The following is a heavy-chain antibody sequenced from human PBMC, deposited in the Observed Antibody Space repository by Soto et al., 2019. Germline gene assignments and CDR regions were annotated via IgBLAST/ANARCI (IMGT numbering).Heavy chain of an antibody. J-gene: IGHJ6*02. V-gene: IGHV4-59*01. D-gene: IGHD6-13*01. Sequence: SETLSLTCTVSGGSISSYYWSWIRQPPGKGLEWIGYIYYSGSTNYNPSLKGRVTISVDTSKNQFSLKLSSVTAADTAVYYCAGGRLDSSSWYRRNYYYYYGMDVWGQGTTVTVSS. CDR3: AGGRLDSSSWYRRNYYYYYGMDV. CDR1: GGSISSYY. CDR2: IYYSGST.